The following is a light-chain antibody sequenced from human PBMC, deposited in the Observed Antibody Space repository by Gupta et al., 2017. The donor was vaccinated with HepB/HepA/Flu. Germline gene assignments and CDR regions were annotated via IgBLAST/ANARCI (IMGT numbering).Light chain of an antibody. CDR2: EVR. CDR1: SSDVGSYNL. CDR3: CSYAGSSTFV. V-gene: IGLV2-23*02. J-gene: IGLJ2*01. Sequence: APTPPASVSGSPGESITISCTGTSSDVGSYNLVYWYQQHPGTPTKLIMYEVRRRHSGVSNRFAASKAGNTASPTLSGLQAEDEADYDSCSYAGSSTFVFGGGTKLTVL.